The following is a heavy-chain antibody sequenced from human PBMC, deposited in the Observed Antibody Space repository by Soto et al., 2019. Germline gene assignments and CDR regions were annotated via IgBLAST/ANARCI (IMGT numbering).Heavy chain of an antibody. CDR3: ARIRLFHNWNYLVRPGNYYMDV. D-gene: IGHD1-7*01. Sequence: SGPTLVNPTQTLTLTCTFSGFSLSTSGMWVSWIRKPPGKALEWLARIDWDDDKYYSTSLKTSLTISKDTSKNQVVLTMTNMDPVDTATYYCARIRLFHNWNYLVRPGNYYMDVWGKGTTVTVSS. CDR1: GFSLSTSGMW. V-gene: IGHV2-70*11. CDR2: IDWDDDK. J-gene: IGHJ6*03.